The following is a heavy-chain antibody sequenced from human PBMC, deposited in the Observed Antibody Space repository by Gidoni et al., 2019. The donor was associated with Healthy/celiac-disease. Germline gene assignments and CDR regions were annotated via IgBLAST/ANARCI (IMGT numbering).Heavy chain of an antibody. D-gene: IGHD1-1*01. CDR2: FIPIFGTA. CDR3: ARMWGTTWGGWFDP. CDR1: GGTFSSYA. Sequence: QVQLVQSGAEVKKPGSSVKVSCKASGGTFSSYAISWVRQAPGQGLEGMGGFIPIFGTANYAQKFQGRVTITADESTSTAYMELSSLRSEDTAVYYCARMWGTTWGGWFDPWGQGTLVTVSS. V-gene: IGHV1-69*01. J-gene: IGHJ5*02.